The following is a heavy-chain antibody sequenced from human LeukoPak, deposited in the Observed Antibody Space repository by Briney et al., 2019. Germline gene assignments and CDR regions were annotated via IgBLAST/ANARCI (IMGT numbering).Heavy chain of an antibody. Sequence: SETLSLTCAVYGGSFSGYYWSWIRQPPGKGLEWIGEINHSGSTNYNPSLKSRVTISVDTSRNQFSLKLSSVTAADTAVYYCARAEVVTALYVYWGQGTLVTVSS. J-gene: IGHJ4*02. CDR3: ARAEVVTALYVY. V-gene: IGHV4-34*01. CDR1: GGSFSGYY. CDR2: INHSGST. D-gene: IGHD2-21*02.